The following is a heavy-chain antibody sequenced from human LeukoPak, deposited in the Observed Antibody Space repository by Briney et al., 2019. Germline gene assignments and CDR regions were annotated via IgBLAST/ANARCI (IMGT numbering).Heavy chain of an antibody. CDR3: AREYCSSTSCPVGWFDP. J-gene: IGHJ5*02. V-gene: IGHV1-2*02. D-gene: IGHD2-2*01. CDR1: GYTFTGYY. CDR2: INPNRGGT. Sequence: GASVKVSCKASGYTFTGYYMHWVRQAPGQGLEWMGWINPNRGGTNYAQKFQGRVTMTRDTSISTAYMELSRLRSDDTAVYYCAREYCSSTSCPVGWFDPWGQGTLVTVSS.